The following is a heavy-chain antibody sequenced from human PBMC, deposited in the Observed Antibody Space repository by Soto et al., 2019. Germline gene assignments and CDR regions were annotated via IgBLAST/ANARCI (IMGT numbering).Heavy chain of an antibody. CDR2: IYLGDSDT. D-gene: IGHD2-8*01. J-gene: IGHJ6*02. Sequence: PGASLKISCTGSGYSFTNHWIGWVRQMPGKGREWMGIIYLGDSDTKYSPSFQGQVTFSSDKCISPTYLQWSNLKASYSAMYYCAPRGESGTNKYDPFHMAVWGQVSTVTVSS. V-gene: IGHV5-51*01. CDR1: GYSFTNHW. CDR3: APRGESGTNKYDPFHMAV.